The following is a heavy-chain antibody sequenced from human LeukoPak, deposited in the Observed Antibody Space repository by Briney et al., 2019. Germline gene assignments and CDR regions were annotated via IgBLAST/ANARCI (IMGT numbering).Heavy chain of an antibody. CDR3: ARDYSDSSGYPFDY. J-gene: IGHJ4*02. CDR2: ITSSSYT. D-gene: IGHD3-22*01. CDR1: GFTFSDYY. Sequence: GGSLRLSCAASGFTFSDYYMSWIRQAPGKELEWVSYITSSSYTNYADSVKGRFTISRDNAKNSLYLQMNNLRAEDTAVYYCARDYSDSSGYPFDYWGQGTLVSVSS. V-gene: IGHV3-11*06.